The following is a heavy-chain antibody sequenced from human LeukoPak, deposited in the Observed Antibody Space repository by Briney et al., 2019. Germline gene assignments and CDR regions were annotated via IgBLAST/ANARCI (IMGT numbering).Heavy chain of an antibody. Sequence: SQTLSLTCSVSGGSISSGENYWSWIRQPPGKGLEWIGYIYYSGSTYYNPSLKSRVTISVDTSKNQFSLKLSSVTAADTAVYYRARYHLLSRTNWYFDLWGRGTLVTVSS. J-gene: IGHJ2*01. CDR2: IYYSGST. D-gene: IGHD2-2*01. CDR1: GGSISSGENY. CDR3: ARYHLLSRTNWYFDL. V-gene: IGHV4-30-4*08.